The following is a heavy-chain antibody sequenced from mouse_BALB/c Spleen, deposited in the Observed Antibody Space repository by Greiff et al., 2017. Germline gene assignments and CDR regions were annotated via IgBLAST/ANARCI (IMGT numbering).Heavy chain of an antibody. CDR2: ISDGGSYT. D-gene: IGHD2-4*01. Sequence: VESGGGLVKPGGSLKLSCAASGFTFSDYYMYWVRQTPEKRLEWVATISDGGSYTYYPDSVKGRFTISRDNAKNNLYLQMSSLKSEDTAMYYCARKINMDYWGQGTSVTVSS. CDR1: GFTFSDYY. CDR3: ARKINMDY. V-gene: IGHV5-4*02. J-gene: IGHJ4*01.